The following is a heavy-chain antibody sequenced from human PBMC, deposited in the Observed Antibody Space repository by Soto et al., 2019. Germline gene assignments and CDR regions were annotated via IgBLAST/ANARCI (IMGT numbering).Heavy chain of an antibody. CDR1: GGSISSGGYY. D-gene: IGHD2-15*01. V-gene: IGHV4-31*03. CDR3: ARVIGGSKYYYYYGMDV. CDR2: IYYSGST. J-gene: IGHJ6*02. Sequence: QVQLQESGPGLVKPSQTLSLTCTVSGGSISSGGYYWSWIRQHPGKGLEWIGYIYYSGSTYYNPSLKSRVTISVDTSKNQFSLKLSSVTAADTAVYYCARVIGGSKYYYYYGMDVWGQGTTVTVSS.